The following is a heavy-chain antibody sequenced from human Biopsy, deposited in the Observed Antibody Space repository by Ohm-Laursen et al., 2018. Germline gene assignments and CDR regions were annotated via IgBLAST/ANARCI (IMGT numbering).Heavy chain of an antibody. D-gene: IGHD3-10*01. V-gene: IGHV4-59*07. CDR2: IYNSGST. Sequence: SDTLSLTCTVSGGSMSSYYWTWIRQPPGKGLEWIGYIYNSGSTNYNPSLKSRVTISVAVDTSKSQFSLSLSSVTAADTAMYYCARGEAGVYDALDIWGQGTMVIVSS. J-gene: IGHJ3*02. CDR3: ARGEAGVYDALDI. CDR1: GGSMSSYY.